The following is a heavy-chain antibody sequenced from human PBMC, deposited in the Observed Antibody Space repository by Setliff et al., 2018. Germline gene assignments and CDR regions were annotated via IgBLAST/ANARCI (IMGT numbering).Heavy chain of an antibody. CDR2: IIPIFGTA. D-gene: IGHD3-3*01. J-gene: IGHJ5*02. Sequence: SVKVSCKASGGTFSIYTISWVRQAPGQGLEWMGRIIPIFGTANYAQKFQGRVTITADKSTSTAYMKLSSLRSEDTAVYYCARGRRGNYDFWSGYSNWFDPWGQGTLVTVSS. CDR1: GGTFSIYT. V-gene: IGHV1-69*08. CDR3: ARGRRGNYDFWSGYSNWFDP.